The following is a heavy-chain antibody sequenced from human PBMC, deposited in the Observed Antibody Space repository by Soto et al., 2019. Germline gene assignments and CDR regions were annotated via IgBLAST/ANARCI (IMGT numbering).Heavy chain of an antibody. D-gene: IGHD2-21*02. V-gene: IGHV3-23*01. J-gene: IGHJ3*01. CDR2: IDSGGCNT. Sequence: WGSLRLSCAASGFVFTIKAMTWVRQAPGKGLVWVSSIDSGGCNTYYADSVQGRFTISRDNAKNTLYLQMNSLRAEDTAVYYCARGDRGAFDLWGQGTMVTVSS. CDR1: GFVFTIKA. CDR3: ARGDRGAFDL.